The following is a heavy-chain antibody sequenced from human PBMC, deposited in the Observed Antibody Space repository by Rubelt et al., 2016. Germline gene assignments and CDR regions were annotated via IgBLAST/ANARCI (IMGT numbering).Heavy chain of an antibody. CDR3: AMMYSSSSANNYFDY. V-gene: IGHV3-74*01. Sequence: RQAPGKGLVWVSNIHSDGSRTNYADSVKGRFTISRDNAKNTLYLQMNSLRAEDTAVYYCAMMYSSSSANNYFDYWGQGTLVTVSS. D-gene: IGHD6-6*01. CDR2: IHSDGSRT. J-gene: IGHJ4*02.